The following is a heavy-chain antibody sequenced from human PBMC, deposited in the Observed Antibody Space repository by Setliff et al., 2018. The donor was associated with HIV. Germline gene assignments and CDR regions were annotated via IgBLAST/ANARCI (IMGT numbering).Heavy chain of an antibody. CDR3: ARASREYTGYDYWYFDY. D-gene: IGHD5-12*01. V-gene: IGHV4-30-2*01. J-gene: IGHJ4*02. CDR1: GDSIGSGGYS. CDR2: IYPSGST. Sequence: SETLSLTCAVSGDSIGSGGYSWSWIRQPPGKGLEWIGYIYPSGSTYYNPSLKSRVTISVDRSKNQLSLNLKSVSAADTAVYYCARASREYTGYDYWYFDYWGQGTQVTVSS.